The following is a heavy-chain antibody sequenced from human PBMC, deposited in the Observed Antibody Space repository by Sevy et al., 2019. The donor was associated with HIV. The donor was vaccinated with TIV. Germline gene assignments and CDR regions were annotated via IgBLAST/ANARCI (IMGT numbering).Heavy chain of an antibody. Sequence: SETLSLTCAVAGDSISVHHWSWIRQPPGKGLEYIGWIHSIGTAYYNPSLGSRVTMTIDTSRNQFSLKLYSLAATDTALYYCARNQSLGDYPFDLWGQGTLVTVSS. CDR1: GDSISVHH. J-gene: IGHJ4*02. V-gene: IGHV4-4*07. CDR3: ARNQSLGDYPFDL. D-gene: IGHD4-17*01. CDR2: IHSIGTA.